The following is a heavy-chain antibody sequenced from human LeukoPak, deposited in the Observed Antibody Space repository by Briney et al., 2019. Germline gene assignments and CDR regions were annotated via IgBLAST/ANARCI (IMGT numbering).Heavy chain of an antibody. CDR1: VGSISSHY. V-gene: IGHV4-59*11. CDR3: ARVHDSSGYYFESEYYFDY. Sequence: SETLSLTCTVSVGSISSHYWSWIRQPPGKGLEWIGYIYYSGSTNYNPSLKSRVTISVDTSKNQFSLKLSSVTAADTAVYYCARVHDSSGYYFESEYYFDYWGQGTLVTVSS. J-gene: IGHJ4*02. D-gene: IGHD3-22*01. CDR2: IYYSGST.